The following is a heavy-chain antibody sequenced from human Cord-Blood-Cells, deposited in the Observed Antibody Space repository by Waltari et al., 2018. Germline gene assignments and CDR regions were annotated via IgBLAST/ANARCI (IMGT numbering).Heavy chain of an antibody. D-gene: IGHD3-10*02. V-gene: IGHV4-34*01. CDR1: GGSFSCYY. J-gene: IGHJ4*02. CDR2: INHSGST. Sequence: QVQLQQWGAGLLKPSETLSLPCAALGGSFSCYYWSWIRQPPGKGLEWIGEINHSGSTNYNPSLKSRVTISVDTSKNQFSLKLSSVTAADTAVYYCASGAMLGWGQGTLVTVSS. CDR3: ASGAMLG.